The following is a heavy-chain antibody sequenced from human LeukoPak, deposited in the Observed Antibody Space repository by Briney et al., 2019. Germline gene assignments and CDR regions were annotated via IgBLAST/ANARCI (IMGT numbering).Heavy chain of an antibody. J-gene: IGHJ4*02. CDR1: GFTFSSYE. CDR2: ISSSGSTI. D-gene: IGHD6-19*01. V-gene: IGHV3-48*03. Sequence: GGSLRLSCAASGFTFSSYEMNWFRKAPGKGLEWVSYISSSGSTIYYADSVKGRFTISRDNAKNSLYLQMNSLRAEDTAVYYCAKQGAGIRDWGQGTLVTVSS. CDR3: AKQGAGIRD.